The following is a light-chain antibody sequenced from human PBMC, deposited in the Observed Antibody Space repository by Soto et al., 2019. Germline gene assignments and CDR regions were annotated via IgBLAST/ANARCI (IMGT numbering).Light chain of an antibody. Sequence: LAQPSSVSGSPGQSITISCTGTSTDVGGYNYVSWYQHHPGKGPKLIIYEVSNRPSEVSDRFSGSKSGNKASLIISNLEAEDESDYYCGSYTSTDTPFVFGTGTKVTVL. CDR2: EVS. CDR3: GSYTSTDTPFV. J-gene: IGLJ1*01. CDR1: STDVGGYNY. V-gene: IGLV2-14*01.